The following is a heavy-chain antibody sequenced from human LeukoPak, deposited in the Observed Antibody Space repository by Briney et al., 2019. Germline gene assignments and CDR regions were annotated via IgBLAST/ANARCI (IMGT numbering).Heavy chain of an antibody. Sequence: SETLSLTCAVYGGSFSGYYWSWIRQPPGKGLEWIGEVNHSGSTNYNPSLKSRVTISVDTSKNQFSLKLSSVTAADTAVYYCARGIQLWSYYYYGMDVWGQGTTATVSS. J-gene: IGHJ6*02. CDR1: GGSFSGYY. CDR2: VNHSGST. D-gene: IGHD5-18*01. V-gene: IGHV4-34*01. CDR3: ARGIQLWSYYYYGMDV.